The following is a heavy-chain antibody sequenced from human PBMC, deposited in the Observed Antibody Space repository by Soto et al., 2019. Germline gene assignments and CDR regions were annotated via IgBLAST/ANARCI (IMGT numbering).Heavy chain of an antibody. J-gene: IGHJ4*02. D-gene: IGHD4-4*01. V-gene: IGHV3-9*01. Sequence: EVQLVESGGGLVQPGRSLRLSCAASGFTLRNYAMHWVRQAPGKGLEWVSGISWSGGTIGYADSVKGRFTISRDNAKNSLYLEMNSLRPEDTALYYCAKDKLNSNYEYFFDHWGQGTLVTVSS. CDR3: AKDKLNSNYEYFFDH. CDR2: ISWSGGTI. CDR1: GFTLRNYA.